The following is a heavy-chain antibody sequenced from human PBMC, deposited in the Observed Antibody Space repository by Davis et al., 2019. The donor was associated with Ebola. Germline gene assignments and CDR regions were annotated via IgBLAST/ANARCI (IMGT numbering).Heavy chain of an antibody. D-gene: IGHD5-12*01. CDR2: IYPGDSDT. V-gene: IGHV5-51*01. CDR1: GYSFTNYW. Sequence: GESLKISCKGSGYSFTNYWIGWVRQMPGKGLEWMGIIYPGDSDTRYSPSFQGQVTISADKSISTAYLQWSSLKASDTAMYYCARISGYDFALYYYYYMDVWGKGTTVTVSS. CDR3: ARISGYDFALYYYYYMDV. J-gene: IGHJ6*03.